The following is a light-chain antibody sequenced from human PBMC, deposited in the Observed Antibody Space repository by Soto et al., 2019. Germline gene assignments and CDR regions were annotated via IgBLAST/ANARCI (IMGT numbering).Light chain of an antibody. Sequence: QSALAQPPSASGTPGQRVTISCSGSHSNIETNNVYWYQQLPGTAPKLLIYSHNERPSGVPDRFSGSKSGTSASLAISGLQSEDEADYYCAAWDDSLNGYVLGDGTKVT. CDR3: AAWDDSLNGYV. V-gene: IGLV1-44*01. CDR2: SHN. CDR1: HSNIETNN. J-gene: IGLJ1*01.